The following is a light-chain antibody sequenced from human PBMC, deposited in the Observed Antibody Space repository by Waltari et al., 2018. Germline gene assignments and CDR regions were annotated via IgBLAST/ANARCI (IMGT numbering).Light chain of an antibody. CDR2: DVS. V-gene: IGLV2-14*03. J-gene: IGLJ1*01. Sequence: QSALTQSASVSGSPGQSITISCTGTSSDVGGYKFVSWYPQHPDKAPKPVIFDVSNRPSGISSRFSGSKSGNTASLTISGLQPEDEADYYCSSFASGDTHVFGTGTKLTVL. CDR1: SSDVGGYKF. CDR3: SSFASGDTHV.